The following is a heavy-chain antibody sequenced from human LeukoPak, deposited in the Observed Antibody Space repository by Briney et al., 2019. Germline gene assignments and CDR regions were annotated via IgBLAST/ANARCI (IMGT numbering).Heavy chain of an antibody. CDR1: GYTFTNYY. CDR3: ARQWGTAMITSFDY. J-gene: IGHJ4*02. Sequence: GALVKVSCKASGYTFTNYYMHWVRQAPGQGLEWMGIVNPSGGSTSSAQRFQGRVTMTRDTSTSTVYMELSSLRSEDTAVYYCARQWGTAMITSFDYWGQGTLVTVSS. D-gene: IGHD5-18*01. CDR2: VNPSGGST. V-gene: IGHV1-46*01.